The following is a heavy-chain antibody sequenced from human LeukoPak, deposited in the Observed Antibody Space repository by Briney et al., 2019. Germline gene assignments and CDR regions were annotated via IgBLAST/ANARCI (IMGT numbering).Heavy chain of an antibody. CDR1: GFTFSSYG. CDR3: ASPRDYYDSSGYYYPFDY. Sequence: GGSLRLSCAASGFTFSSYGMHWVRQAPGKGLEWVAVISYDGSNKYYADSVKGRFTISRDNSKNTLYLQMNSLRAEDTAVYYCASPRDYYDSSGYYYPFDYWGQGTLVTVSS. V-gene: IGHV3-30*03. D-gene: IGHD3-22*01. CDR2: ISYDGSNK. J-gene: IGHJ4*02.